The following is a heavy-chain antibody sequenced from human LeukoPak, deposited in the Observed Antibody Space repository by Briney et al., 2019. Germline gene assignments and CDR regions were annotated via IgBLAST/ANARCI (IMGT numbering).Heavy chain of an antibody. V-gene: IGHV4-38-2*02. CDR1: GYSISTGYY. CDR2: FYHSGST. CDR3: ARRRYDASGYYPSRGRYFDY. J-gene: IGHJ4*02. D-gene: IGHD3-22*01. Sequence: PSETLSLTCTVSGYSISTGYYWDWIRQPPGKGLEWIGTFYHSGSTNYNPSLKSRVTISVDTSKNQFSLELTSVTAADTAVYYCARRRYDASGYYPSRGRYFDYWGQGTLVTVSS.